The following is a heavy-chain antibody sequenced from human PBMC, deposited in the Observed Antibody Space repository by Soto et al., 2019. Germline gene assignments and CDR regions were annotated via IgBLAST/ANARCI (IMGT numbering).Heavy chain of an antibody. CDR1: GASISNFY. D-gene: IGHD3-16*01. CDR3: AKGGTYYFDS. Sequence: LTCIVSGASISNFYWSWIRQSAGKGLEWIGRLYTRGTTDYNPSLKSRVTMSIDTSKNRVSLSLTSVTAADTAVYYCAKGGTYYFDSWGQGIVVTVSS. V-gene: IGHV4-4*07. CDR2: LYTRGTT. J-gene: IGHJ4*02.